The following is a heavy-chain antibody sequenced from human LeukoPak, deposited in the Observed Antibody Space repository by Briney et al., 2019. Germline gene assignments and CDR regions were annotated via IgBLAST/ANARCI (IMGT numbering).Heavy chain of an antibody. CDR2: ISGTGNTI. CDR3: ASLPPDGIAARLRHFDY. J-gene: IGHJ4*02. Sequence: GGSLRLSCAASGFTLSDYNMHWVRQVPGKGLEWISYISGTGNTIYYADSVKGRFTISRDNAKNSLFLQMNSLRAEDTAVYYCASLPPDGIAARLRHFDYWGQGTLVTVSS. CDR1: GFTLSDYN. D-gene: IGHD6-6*01. V-gene: IGHV3-48*01.